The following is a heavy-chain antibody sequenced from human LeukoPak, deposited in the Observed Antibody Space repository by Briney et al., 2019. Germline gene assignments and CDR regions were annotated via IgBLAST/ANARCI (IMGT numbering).Heavy chain of an antibody. Sequence: PGGSLRLSCVASGVTLSNYAMSWARQAPGKGLEWVSGISSSGSGGNTYYADSVKGRFTISRDSSRNTLFLHMNTLRAEDTAIYYCARDFSLVVGASDSWGKGTLVTVSS. V-gene: IGHV3-23*01. CDR2: ISSSGSGGNT. CDR3: ARDFSLVVGASDS. CDR1: GVTLSNYA. J-gene: IGHJ5*02. D-gene: IGHD1-26*01.